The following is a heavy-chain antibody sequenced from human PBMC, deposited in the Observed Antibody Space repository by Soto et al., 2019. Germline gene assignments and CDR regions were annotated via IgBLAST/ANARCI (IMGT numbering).Heavy chain of an antibody. D-gene: IGHD2-15*01. CDR1: GFTFSSYA. CDR3: ASAYCSGGSCYPYYFDY. Sequence: PGGSLRLSCAASGFTFSSYAMSWVRQAPGMGLEWVSAISGGGGSTYSADSVKGRFTISRDNSKNTLYLHMNSLRAEDTAVYYCASAYCSGGSCYPYYFDYWGQGTLVTVSS. CDR2: ISGGGGST. V-gene: IGHV3-23*01. J-gene: IGHJ4*02.